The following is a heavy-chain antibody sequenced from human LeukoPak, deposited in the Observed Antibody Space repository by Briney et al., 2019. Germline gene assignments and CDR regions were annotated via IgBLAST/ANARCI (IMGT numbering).Heavy chain of an antibody. CDR2: ISGSGGST. J-gene: IGHJ4*02. Sequence: PGGSLRLSCAASGFTFSSYAMSWVRQAPGKGLEWVSAISGSGGSTYYADSVKGRFTISRDNSKNTLYLQMNSLRAEDTAVYYCAKGGYKGRDGYNWVYFDYWGQGTLVTVSS. D-gene: IGHD5-24*01. CDR3: AKGGYKGRDGYNWVYFDY. CDR1: GFTFSSYA. V-gene: IGHV3-23*01.